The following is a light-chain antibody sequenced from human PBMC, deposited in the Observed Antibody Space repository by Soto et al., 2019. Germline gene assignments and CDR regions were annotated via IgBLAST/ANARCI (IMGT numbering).Light chain of an antibody. CDR1: QSISSW. Sequence: DLQMTQSPSTLSASVGDRVTITCRASQSISSWLAWYQQKPGKAPKLLIYDASSLESGVPSRFSGSGSGTEFTLTISSLQPDDFATYYCQQYNSRKTFGQGTKV. CDR3: QQYNSRKT. CDR2: DAS. J-gene: IGKJ1*01. V-gene: IGKV1-5*01.